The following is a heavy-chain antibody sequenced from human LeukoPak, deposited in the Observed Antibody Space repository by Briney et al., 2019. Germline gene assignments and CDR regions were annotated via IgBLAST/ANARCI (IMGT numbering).Heavy chain of an antibody. V-gene: IGHV4-59*01. CDR2: IYYSGST. CDR3: ARDLSAAAGNGWFDP. J-gene: IGHJ5*02. D-gene: IGHD6-13*01. Sequence: SETLSLTCTVSGGSISSYYWSWIRQPPGKGLEWIGYIYYSGSTNYNPSLKSRVTISVDTSKNQFSLKLSSVTAADTAVYYRARDLSAAAGNGWFDPWGQGTLVTVSS. CDR1: GGSISSYY.